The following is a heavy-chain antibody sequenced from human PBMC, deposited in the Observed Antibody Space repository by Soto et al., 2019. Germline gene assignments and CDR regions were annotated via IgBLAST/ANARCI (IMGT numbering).Heavy chain of an antibody. CDR2: IYYSGST. V-gene: IGHV4-59*01. D-gene: IGHD2-15*01. Sequence: SETLSLTCTVSGGSISSYYWSWIRQPPGKGLEWIGYIYYSGSTNYNPSLKSRVTISVDTSKNQFSLKLSSVTAADTAVYYCARGRVVVAANSTWFDPWGQGTLVTVSS. J-gene: IGHJ5*02. CDR3: ARGRVVVAANSTWFDP. CDR1: GGSISSYY.